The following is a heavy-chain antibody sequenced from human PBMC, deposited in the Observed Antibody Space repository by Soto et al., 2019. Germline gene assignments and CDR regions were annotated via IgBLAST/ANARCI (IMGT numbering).Heavy chain of an antibody. J-gene: IGHJ4*02. CDR3: ARNWFSVAGRFHFDY. V-gene: IGHV4-39*07. D-gene: IGHD6-19*01. CDR1: AGSITSSSYY. Sequence: PSETMSRTCTVGAGSITSSSYYWGWIRQPPGKGLEWIGSIYYSGCTYYNPSLKSRVSMSVDTSKKQVSLKLNSVTAADTAVYYCARNWFSVAGRFHFDYWGQGIPVTVSS. CDR2: IYYSGCT.